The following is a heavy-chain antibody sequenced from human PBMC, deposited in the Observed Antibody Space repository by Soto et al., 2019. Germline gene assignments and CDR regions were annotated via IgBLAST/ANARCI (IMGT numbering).Heavy chain of an antibody. CDR1: GYTFINYS. J-gene: IGHJ4*02. D-gene: IGHD5-12*01. Sequence: QVQLVQSGPEVKKPGASVKGSCKASGYTFINYSITWVRQAPGQGLEWMGWINTYNGNKNYAENLQGRATMTTDTFTTTAYMEVRSLRSDDTAVYYCAQSPRGEMATDWGQGTLVTVSS. CDR3: AQSPRGEMATD. V-gene: IGHV1-18*01. CDR2: INTYNGNK.